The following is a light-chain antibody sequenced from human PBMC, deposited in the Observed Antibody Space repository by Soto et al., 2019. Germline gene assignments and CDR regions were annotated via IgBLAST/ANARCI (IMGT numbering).Light chain of an antibody. Sequence: EIVLTQSPATLSLSPGERATLSCRASQSVSSYLAWYQQRPGQAPRLLIYDASNRATGIPARFSGSGSGTDFTLTIGSLEPGDFAVYYCQQRSNWPPLTFGGGTKVEIK. CDR1: QSVSSY. CDR3: QQRSNWPPLT. CDR2: DAS. J-gene: IGKJ4*01. V-gene: IGKV3-11*01.